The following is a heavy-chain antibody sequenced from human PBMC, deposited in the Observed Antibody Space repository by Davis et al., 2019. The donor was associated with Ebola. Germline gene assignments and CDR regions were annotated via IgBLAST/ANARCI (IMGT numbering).Heavy chain of an antibody. Sequence: GESLKISCTASGFTFDDYAMTWVRQAPGKGLEWVSGINWNGGSTGYADSVKGRFTISRDNAKNSLYLRMNSLRDENTAVYYCARDRWLVSRYFDLWGRGTLVTVSS. CDR1: GFTFDDYA. CDR3: ARDRWLVSRYFDL. D-gene: IGHD6-19*01. V-gene: IGHV3-20*04. J-gene: IGHJ2*01. CDR2: INWNGGST.